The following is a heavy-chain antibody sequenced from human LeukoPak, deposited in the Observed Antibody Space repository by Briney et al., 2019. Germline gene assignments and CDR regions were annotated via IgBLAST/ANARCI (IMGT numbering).Heavy chain of an antibody. CDR1: GFTFSAHW. CDR2: IKEDGSEK. V-gene: IGHV3-7*01. J-gene: IGHJ4*02. CDR3: ARGPAYYYGSGSYYSPNTFDY. D-gene: IGHD3-10*01. Sequence: GGSLRLSCAASGFTFSAHWMSWVRQAPGKGLEWVANIKEDGSEKYYVDSVKGRFTISRDNAKNSLYLQMNSLRAEDTAVYYCARGPAYYYGSGSYYSPNTFDYWGQGTLVTVSS.